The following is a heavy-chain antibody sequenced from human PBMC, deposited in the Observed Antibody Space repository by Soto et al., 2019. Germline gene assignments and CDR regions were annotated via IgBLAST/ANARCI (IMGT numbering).Heavy chain of an antibody. J-gene: IGHJ6*02. CDR1: GFTFSSYG. V-gene: IGHV3-30*18. CDR2: ISYDGSNK. CDR3: AKDYYGSGSYYKDGMDV. D-gene: IGHD3-10*01. Sequence: QVQLVESGGGVVQPGRSLRLSCAASGFTFSSYGMHWVRQAPGKGLEWVAVISYDGSNKYYADSVKGRFTISRDNSTNTLYLQMNSLRAEDTAVYYCAKDYYGSGSYYKDGMDVWGQGTTVTVSS.